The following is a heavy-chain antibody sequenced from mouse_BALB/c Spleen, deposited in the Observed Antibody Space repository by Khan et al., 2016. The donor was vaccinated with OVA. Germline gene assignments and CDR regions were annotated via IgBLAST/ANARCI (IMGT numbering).Heavy chain of an antibody. J-gene: IGHJ3*01. CDR3: TRDKDYNGYIAY. Sequence: VQLKESGPGLVKPFQSLSLTCSVTGYSITSGYYWNWIRQFPGNKLEWMGYISYDGSNNYNPSLKNRISIPRDTSENQFFMTLNSVTSEDTATYCCTRDKDYNGYIAYWGQGTLVTVSA. D-gene: IGHD1-2*01. V-gene: IGHV3-6*02. CDR2: ISYDGSN. CDR1: GYSITSGYY.